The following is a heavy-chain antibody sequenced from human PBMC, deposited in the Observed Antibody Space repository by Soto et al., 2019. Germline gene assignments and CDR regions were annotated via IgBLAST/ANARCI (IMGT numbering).Heavy chain of an antibody. V-gene: IGHV1-18*01. CDR3: ARIYCSGGSCSQGPYGMDV. J-gene: IGHJ6*02. CDR1: GYTFTSYG. D-gene: IGHD2-15*01. CDR2: ISAYNGNT. Sequence: QVPLVQSGAEVKKPGASVKVSCKASGYTFTSYGISWVRQAPGQGLEWMGWISAYNGNTNYAQKLQGRVTMTTDTSTSTAYMELRSLRSDDTAVYYCARIYCSGGSCSQGPYGMDVWGQGTTVTVSS.